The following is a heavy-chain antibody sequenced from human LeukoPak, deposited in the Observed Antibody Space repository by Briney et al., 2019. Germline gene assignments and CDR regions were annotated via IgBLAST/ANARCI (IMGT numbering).Heavy chain of an antibody. CDR3: ASGSSSDF. Sequence: VKVSCKASGYTFTDYYMHWVRQAPGQGLEWMGWLHPNSGGTEYAQKFQGRVTMTRDTSISTAYMDLTRLTSDDTAVYYCASGSSSDFWGQGSLVTVSS. J-gene: IGHJ4*02. CDR2: LHPNSGGT. D-gene: IGHD6-13*01. V-gene: IGHV1-2*02. CDR1: GYTFTDYY.